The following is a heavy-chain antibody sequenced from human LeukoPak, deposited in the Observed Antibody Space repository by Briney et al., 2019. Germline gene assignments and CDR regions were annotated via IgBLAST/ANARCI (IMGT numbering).Heavy chain of an antibody. CDR1: GFTFSSYS. V-gene: IGHV3-48*04. Sequence: GGSLRLSCAASGFTFSSYSMNWVRQAPGKGLEWVSYISSSGSTIYYADSVKGRFTISRDNAKNSLYLQMNSLRAEDTAVYYCAKLYRPGYFYYMDVWGKGTTVTVSS. CDR3: AKLYRPGYFYYMDV. J-gene: IGHJ6*03. CDR2: ISSSGSTI. D-gene: IGHD2-2*01.